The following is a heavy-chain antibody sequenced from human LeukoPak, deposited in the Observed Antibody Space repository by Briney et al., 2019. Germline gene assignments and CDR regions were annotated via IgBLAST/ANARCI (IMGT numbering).Heavy chain of an antibody. D-gene: IGHD1-26*01. J-gene: IGHJ4*02. CDR1: GGSISSGGYY. CDR2: IYHSGST. CDR3: ARSQWELLLDY. V-gene: IGHV4-30-2*01. Sequence: SETLSLTCTVSGGSISSGGYYWSWIRQPPGKGLEWIGYIYHSGSTYYNPSLKSRVTISVDRSKNQFSLKLSSVTAADTAVYYCARSQWELLLDYWGQGTLVTVSS.